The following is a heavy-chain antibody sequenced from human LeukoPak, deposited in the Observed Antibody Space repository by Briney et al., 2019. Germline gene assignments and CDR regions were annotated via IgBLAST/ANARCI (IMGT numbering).Heavy chain of an antibody. Sequence: GRSLRLSCAASGFTFSSYGMHWVRQAPGKGLEWAAVISSDGNTKYYADSVKGRFTISRDNSNNTLYLQMNSLRADDTAIYYCARRRIVGSTDDAFDIWGQGTMVTVS. CDR3: ARRRIVGSTDDAFDI. D-gene: IGHD1-26*01. CDR1: GFTFSSYG. J-gene: IGHJ3*02. CDR2: ISSDGNTK. V-gene: IGHV3-30*19.